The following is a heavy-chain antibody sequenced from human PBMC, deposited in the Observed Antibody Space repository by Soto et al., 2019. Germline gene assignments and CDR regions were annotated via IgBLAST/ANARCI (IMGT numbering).Heavy chain of an antibody. CDR3: ARVPITELHFDY. CDR2: IWYDGSNK. D-gene: IGHD1-26*01. V-gene: IGHV3-33*01. Sequence: GGSLRLSCAASGFTFSSYGMHWVRQAPGKGLEWVAVIWYDGSNKYYADSVKGRFTISRDNSKNTLYLQMNSLRAEDTAVYYCARVPITELHFDYWGQGTLVTVSS. CDR1: GFTFSSYG. J-gene: IGHJ4*02.